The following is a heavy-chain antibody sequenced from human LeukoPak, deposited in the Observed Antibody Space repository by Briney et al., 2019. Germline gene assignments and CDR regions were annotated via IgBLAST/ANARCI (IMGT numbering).Heavy chain of an antibody. V-gene: IGHV4-61*02. CDR2: IYTSGST. CDR3: ARDRNDFWSGYYRY. J-gene: IGHJ4*02. D-gene: IGHD3-3*01. Sequence: PSETLPLTCTVSGGSIISGSYYRSWIRQPAGKGLEWIGRIYTSGSTNYNPSLKSRVTISVDTSKNQFSLKLSSVTAADTAVYYCARDRNDFWSGYYRYWGQGTLVTVSS. CDR1: GGSIISGSYY.